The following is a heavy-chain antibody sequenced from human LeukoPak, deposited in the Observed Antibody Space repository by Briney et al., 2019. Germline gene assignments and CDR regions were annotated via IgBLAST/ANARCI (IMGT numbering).Heavy chain of an antibody. J-gene: IGHJ4*02. V-gene: IGHV4-38-2*02. Sequence: SETLSLTCTVSNYSISSNYYWGWIRQPPGKGLEWIGSIYHSGSTYYNPSLKSRVTISVDTSKNQFSLKLSSVTAADTAVYYCARAFYDILTGYYLGYFDYWGQGTLVTVSS. CDR1: NYSISSNYY. D-gene: IGHD3-9*01. CDR2: IYHSGST. CDR3: ARAFYDILTGYYLGYFDY.